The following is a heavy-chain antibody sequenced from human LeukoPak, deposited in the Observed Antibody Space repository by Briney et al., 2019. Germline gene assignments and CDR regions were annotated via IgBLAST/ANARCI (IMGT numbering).Heavy chain of an antibody. V-gene: IGHV4-39*07. CDR3: ARELRVDYYGSGDY. CDR2: IYYSGST. D-gene: IGHD3-10*01. J-gene: IGHJ4*02. Sequence: PSETLSLTCTVSGGSISSSSYYWGWIRQPPGKGLEWIGSIYYSGSTYYNPSLKSRVTISVDTSKTQFSLKLSSVTAADTAVYYCARELRVDYYGSGDYWGQGTLVTVSS. CDR1: GGSISSSSYY.